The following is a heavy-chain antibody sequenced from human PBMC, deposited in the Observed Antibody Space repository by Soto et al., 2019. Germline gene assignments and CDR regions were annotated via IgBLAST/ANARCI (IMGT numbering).Heavy chain of an antibody. Sequence: ASVKVSCKASGYTFTSYAMHWVRQAPGQRLEWMGWINAGNGNTKYSQKFQGRVTITRDTSASTAYMELSSLRSEDTAVYYCARDGYSSGWYYYYMDVWGKGTTVTVSS. CDR2: INAGNGNT. D-gene: IGHD6-19*01. V-gene: IGHV1-3*01. J-gene: IGHJ6*03. CDR3: ARDGYSSGWYYYYMDV. CDR1: GYTFTSYA.